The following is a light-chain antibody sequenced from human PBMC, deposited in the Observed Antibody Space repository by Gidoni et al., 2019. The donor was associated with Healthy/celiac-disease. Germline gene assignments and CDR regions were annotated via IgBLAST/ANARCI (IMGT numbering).Light chain of an antibody. J-gene: IGLJ2*01. CDR2: RHN. Sequence: SVLTQPPSASWTPGQRVTISCSGSNPNIGSNYVYWYQQLPGTAPKLLIYRHNQRPSWVRDRFSGSKSGTSASLAISGLRSEDEADYYCAAWDDSLSVVVFGGGTKLTVL. V-gene: IGLV1-47*01. CDR1: NPNIGSNY. CDR3: AAWDDSLSVVV.